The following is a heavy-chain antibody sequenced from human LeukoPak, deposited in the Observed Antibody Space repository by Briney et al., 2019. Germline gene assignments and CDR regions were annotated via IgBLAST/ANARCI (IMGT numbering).Heavy chain of an antibody. V-gene: IGHV3-23*01. J-gene: IGHJ3*02. Sequence: GGSLRLSCAASGFTFSSYAMSWARQAPGKGLEWVSAISGSGGSTYYADSVKGRFTISRDNSKNTLYLQMNSLRAEDTAVYYCASPTLVVVAADAFDIWGQGTMVTVSS. CDR3: ASPTLVVVAADAFDI. D-gene: IGHD2-15*01. CDR1: GFTFSSYA. CDR2: ISGSGGST.